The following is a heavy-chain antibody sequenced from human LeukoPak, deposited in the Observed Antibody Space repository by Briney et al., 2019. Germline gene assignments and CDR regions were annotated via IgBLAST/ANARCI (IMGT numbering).Heavy chain of an antibody. D-gene: IGHD5-18*01. J-gene: IGHJ6*03. Sequence: GGSLRLSCAASGFTFSSYSMNWVRQAPGKGLEWVSYISSSRSTIYYADSVKGRFTISRDNAKNSLYLQMNSLRAEDTAVYYCARDTASYYYYYMDVWGKGTTVTVSS. CDR3: ARDTASYYYYYMDV. CDR1: GFTFSSYS. V-gene: IGHV3-48*01. CDR2: ISSSRSTI.